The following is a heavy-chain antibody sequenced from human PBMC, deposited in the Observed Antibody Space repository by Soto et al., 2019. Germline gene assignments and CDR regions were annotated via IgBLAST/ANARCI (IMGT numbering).Heavy chain of an antibody. CDR1: GGSVSSGSYY. CDR2: IYYSGST. D-gene: IGHD1-26*01. Sequence: QVQLQESGPGLVKPSETLSLTCTVSGGSVSSGSYYWSWIRQPPGKGLEWFGYIYYSGSTNYNPSLKSRVTISVDTSKNQSSLKLSSVTAADTAVYYCARDHSGSYWGDAFDIWGQGTMVTVSS. CDR3: ARDHSGSYWGDAFDI. V-gene: IGHV4-61*01. J-gene: IGHJ3*02.